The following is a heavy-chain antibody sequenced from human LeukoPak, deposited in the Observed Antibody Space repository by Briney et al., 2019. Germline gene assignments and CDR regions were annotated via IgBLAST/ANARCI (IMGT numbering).Heavy chain of an antibody. Sequence: GGSLRFSCTTSGFSFRDAYMSWVRQAPGKGLEWVGRVKSRADGGSTDYAGPVKGRFSISRDDSKNIVYLEMDSLKTDDTAVYYCTTDRMTRNGFFDYWGQGMQVIVSS. J-gene: IGHJ4*02. D-gene: IGHD1-1*01. CDR1: GFSFRDAY. CDR2: VKSRADGGST. CDR3: TTDRMTRNGFFDY. V-gene: IGHV3-15*01.